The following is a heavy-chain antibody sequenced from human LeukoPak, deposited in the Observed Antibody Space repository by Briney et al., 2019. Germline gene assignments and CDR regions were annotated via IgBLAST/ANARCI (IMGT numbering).Heavy chain of an antibody. Sequence: SGGSLRLSCAASGFTFSSYEMNWVRQAPGKGLEWVSSISRFGEYIYYADPMKGRFTISRDDAKNSLYLQMNSLKAEDTAVYYCARDFGHQVGATRYYFDSWGQGTLVTVSS. CDR1: GFTFSSYE. CDR2: ISRFGEYI. D-gene: IGHD1-26*01. V-gene: IGHV3-21*01. CDR3: ARDFGHQVGATRYYFDS. J-gene: IGHJ4*02.